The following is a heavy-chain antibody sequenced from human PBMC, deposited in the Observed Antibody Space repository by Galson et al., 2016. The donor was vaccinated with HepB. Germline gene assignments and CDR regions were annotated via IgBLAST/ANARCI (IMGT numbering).Heavy chain of an antibody. CDR2: ISSDGNNK. V-gene: IGHV3-30-3*01. D-gene: IGHD3/OR15-3a*01. Sequence: SLRLSCAASGFTFSNYAMHWVRQAPGKGLEWVAVISSDGNNKYYADFEKGRFTISRDNSKNKLSLQMNSLRTEDTAVSYCVRDFGLTLNGIGAADYWGQGTLVTVSS. CDR1: GFTFSNYA. J-gene: IGHJ4*02. CDR3: VRDFGLTLNGIGAADY.